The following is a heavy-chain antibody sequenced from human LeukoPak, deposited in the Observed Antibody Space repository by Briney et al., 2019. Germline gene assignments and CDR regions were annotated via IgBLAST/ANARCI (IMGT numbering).Heavy chain of an antibody. CDR1: GYTFTNYF. Sequence: VASVKVSCKASGYTFTNYFMHWVRQAPGQGLEWMGVINPSGGGTTYAQRFQGRVTMTRDTSTSTVHMELSSLRSEDTAVYYCTTDRDSLVWFGAGGHWGQGTLVTVSS. CDR3: TTDRDSLVWFGAGGH. D-gene: IGHD3-10*01. CDR2: INPSGGGT. V-gene: IGHV1-46*01. J-gene: IGHJ1*01.